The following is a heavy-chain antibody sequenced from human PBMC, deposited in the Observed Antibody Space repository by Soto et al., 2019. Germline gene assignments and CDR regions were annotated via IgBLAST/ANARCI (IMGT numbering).Heavy chain of an antibody. Sequence: ASVKVSCKASGYTFTSYGISWVRQAPGQGLEWMGWISAYNGNTNYAQKLQGRVTMTTDTSTSTAYMELRSLRSDDTAVYYCARSAQGYCTNGVCYREYYYCYGMDVWGQGTTVTVSS. CDR3: ARSAQGYCTNGVCYREYYYCYGMDV. V-gene: IGHV1-18*04. J-gene: IGHJ6*02. D-gene: IGHD2-8*01. CDR1: GYTFTSYG. CDR2: ISAYNGNT.